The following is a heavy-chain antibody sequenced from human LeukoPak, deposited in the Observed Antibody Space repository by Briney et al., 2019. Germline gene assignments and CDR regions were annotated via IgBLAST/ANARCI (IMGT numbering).Heavy chain of an antibody. Sequence: SGWSLRLSCAASGFTFSNYGLHLVRQAPGKGLEWVAFIRYDGSNKYYADSVKGRFTISRDNSENTLYLQMNSLRPEDTAVYYCAKYAPIGYWGQGTLVTVSS. J-gene: IGHJ4*02. D-gene: IGHD3-16*02. CDR3: AKYAPIGY. V-gene: IGHV3-30*02. CDR1: GFTFSNYG. CDR2: IRYDGSNK.